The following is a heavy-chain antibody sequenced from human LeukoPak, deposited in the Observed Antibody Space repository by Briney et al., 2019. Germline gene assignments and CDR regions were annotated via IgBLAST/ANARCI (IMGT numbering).Heavy chain of an antibody. CDR1: GFTFSSYS. V-gene: IGHV3-48*01. D-gene: IGHD3-22*01. CDR3: ARLRRNSDSSGYYYYYDY. CDR2: ISTGSSGM. Sequence: GGSLRLSCAASGFTFSSYSISWVRQAPGKGLEWVSYISTGSSGMKYADSVKGRFTISRDDAKNSVYLQMNSLRAEDTAVYYCARLRRNSDSSGYYYYYDYWGQGTLVTVSS. J-gene: IGHJ4*02.